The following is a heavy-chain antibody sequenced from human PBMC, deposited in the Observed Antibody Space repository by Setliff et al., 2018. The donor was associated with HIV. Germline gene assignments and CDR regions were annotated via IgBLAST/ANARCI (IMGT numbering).Heavy chain of an antibody. D-gene: IGHD6-19*01. Sequence: GGSLRLSCAASGFSLSYYRMSWVRQAPGKGLEWVANINQDESQKYYVGSVKGRFTISRDNAKNSLFLQMNSLRVEDTAVYFCVPQGPGPGSGWWRNWFDPWGQGTLVTVSS. CDR2: INQDESQK. J-gene: IGHJ5*02. V-gene: IGHV3-7*03. CDR1: GFSLSYYR. CDR3: VPQGPGPGSGWWRNWFDP.